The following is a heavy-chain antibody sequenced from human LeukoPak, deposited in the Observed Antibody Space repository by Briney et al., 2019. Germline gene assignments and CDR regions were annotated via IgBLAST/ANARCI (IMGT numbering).Heavy chain of an antibody. CDR2: IFSNDEK. CDR3: ARIQRYCGGDCLYWFDP. V-gene: IGHV2-26*01. CDR1: GGSISSYYW. Sequence: ETLSLTCTVSGGSISSYYWSWIRQPPGKALEWLAHIFSNDEKSYSTSLKSRLTISKDTSKSQAVLTMTNMDHVDTATYYCARIQRYCGGDCLYWFDPWGQGTLVTVSS. J-gene: IGHJ5*02. D-gene: IGHD2-21*02.